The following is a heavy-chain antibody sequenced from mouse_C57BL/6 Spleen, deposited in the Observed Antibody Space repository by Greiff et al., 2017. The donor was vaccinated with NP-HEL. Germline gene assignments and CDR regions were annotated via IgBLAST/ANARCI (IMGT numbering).Heavy chain of an antibody. J-gene: IGHJ2*01. D-gene: IGHD2-1*01. CDR1: GYTFTSYW. CDR2: IYPGSGST. Sequence: QVQLQQPGAELVKPGASVKMSCKASGYTFTSYWITWVKQRPGQGLEWIGDIYPGSGSTNYNEKFKSKATLTVDTSSSTAYMQLSSLTSEDSAVYYCASGYGNYEGHYFDYWGQGTTLTVSS. CDR3: ASGYGNYEGHYFDY. V-gene: IGHV1-55*01.